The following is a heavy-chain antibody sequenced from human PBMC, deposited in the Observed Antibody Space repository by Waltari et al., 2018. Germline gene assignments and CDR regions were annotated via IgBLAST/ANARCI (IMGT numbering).Heavy chain of an antibody. Sequence: QVQLLESGPGLVKPSETLSLTCAVSGYSISSGYYWGWIRQPPGKGLEWIGSIYHSGSTYYNPSLKSRVTISVDTSKNQFSLKLSSVTAADTAVYYCATAKDYGDYGGGFDYWGQGTLVTVSS. D-gene: IGHD4-17*01. CDR1: GYSISSGYY. V-gene: IGHV4-38-2*01. CDR3: ATAKDYGDYGGGFDY. J-gene: IGHJ4*02. CDR2: IYHSGST.